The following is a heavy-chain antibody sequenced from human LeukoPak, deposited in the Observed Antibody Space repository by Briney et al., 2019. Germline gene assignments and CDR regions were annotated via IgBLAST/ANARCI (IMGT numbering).Heavy chain of an antibody. D-gene: IGHD6-19*01. CDR2: IWYDGSNK. J-gene: IGHJ4*02. Sequence: HTGGSLRLSCAASGFTFSSYAMSWVRQAPGKGLEWVAVIWYDGSNKYYADSVKGRFTISRDNSKNTLYLQMNSLRAEDTAVYYCARVSEQWLPPDYWGQGTLVTVSS. CDR1: GFTFSSYA. V-gene: IGHV3-33*08. CDR3: ARVSEQWLPPDY.